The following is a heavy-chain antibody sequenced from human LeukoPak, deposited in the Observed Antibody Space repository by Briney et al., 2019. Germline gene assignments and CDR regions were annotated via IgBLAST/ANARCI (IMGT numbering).Heavy chain of an antibody. Sequence: SGGSLRLSCATSGFIFSTYALSWVRQAPGKGLEWASSISGSGVSTYHADSLKGRFTISRDSSKNTLYMQMNSLRAEDTAIYYCARVIRAAPGKGYFDYWGQGNLVTVSS. CDR3: ARVIRAAPGKGYFDY. J-gene: IGHJ4*02. V-gene: IGHV3-23*01. CDR1: GFIFSTYA. CDR2: ISGSGVST. D-gene: IGHD6-13*01.